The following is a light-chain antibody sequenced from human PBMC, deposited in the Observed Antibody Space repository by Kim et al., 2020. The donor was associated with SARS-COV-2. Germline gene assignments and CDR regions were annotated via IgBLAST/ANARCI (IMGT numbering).Light chain of an antibody. CDR1: SSNIGSHS. CDR3: AAWDDSLSGPV. J-gene: IGLJ2*01. CDR2: RNN. V-gene: IGLV1-47*01. Sequence: ELTQPPSASETPGQRVTISCSGSSSNIGSHSVYWYQQLLGTAPKLLIYRNNQRPSGVPDRFSGSKSGTSASLAISGLRSDDEADYYCAAWDDSLSGPVFGGGTQLTVL.